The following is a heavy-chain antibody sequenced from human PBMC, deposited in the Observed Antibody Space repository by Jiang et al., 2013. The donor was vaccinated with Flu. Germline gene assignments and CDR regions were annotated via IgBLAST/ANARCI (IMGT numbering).Heavy chain of an antibody. D-gene: IGHD3-16*01. CDR2: IYWNDDK. V-gene: IGHV2-5*01. CDR1: GFSLSTSGVG. J-gene: IGHJ4*02. CDR3: AHTPIGGYFDY. Sequence: KPTQTLTLTCTFSGFSLSTSGVGVGWIRQPPGKALEWLALIYWNDDKRYSPSLKSRLTITKDTSKNQVVLTMTNMDPVDTATYYCAHTPIGGYFDYWGQGTLVTVSS.